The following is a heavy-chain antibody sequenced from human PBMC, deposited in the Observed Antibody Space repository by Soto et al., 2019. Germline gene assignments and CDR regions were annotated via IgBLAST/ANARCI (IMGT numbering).Heavy chain of an antibody. CDR2: LYYGRSA. V-gene: IGHV4-59*01. J-gene: IGHJ4*02. D-gene: IGHD3-9*01. Sequence: SETLSLTCAVSGDSISSYYCMWIRQPPGKGLESIGYLYYGRSANYNPSLKSRVTLSVDTSTNQCSLTLSSMTAADTAVYYCARHPGYYDILTGYTTYYFDYWGQGILVTVS. CDR1: GDSISSYY. CDR3: ARHPGYYDILTGYTTYYFDY.